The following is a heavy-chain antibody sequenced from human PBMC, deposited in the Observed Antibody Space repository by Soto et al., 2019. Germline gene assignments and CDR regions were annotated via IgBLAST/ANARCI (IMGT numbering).Heavy chain of an antibody. CDR1: GFTVSTSQ. V-gene: IGHV3-53*05. Sequence: GGSLRLSCAASGFTVSTSQMTWVRQAPGKGLEWVSVIFIGGTTQYAESVKGRFTISRDKSENTVVLQMNSLRAEDTALYYCAKDEITMVRGELANWGQGTLVTVSS. CDR2: IFIGGTT. CDR3: AKDEITMVRGELAN. D-gene: IGHD3-10*01. J-gene: IGHJ4*02.